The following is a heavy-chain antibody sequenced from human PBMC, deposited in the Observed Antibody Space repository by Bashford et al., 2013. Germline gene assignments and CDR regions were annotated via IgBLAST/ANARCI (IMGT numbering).Heavy chain of an antibody. CDR2: INPSGGST. Sequence: VASVKVSCKASGGTFSSYAISWVRQAPGQGLEWMGIINPSGGSTSYAQKFQGRVTMTRDTSTSTVYMELSSLRSEDTAVYYCATASVTTISHYYYGMDVWGQGTTVTVSS. V-gene: IGHV1-46*01. CDR3: ATASVTTISHYYYGMDV. CDR1: GGTFSSYA. J-gene: IGHJ6*02. D-gene: IGHD4-17*01.